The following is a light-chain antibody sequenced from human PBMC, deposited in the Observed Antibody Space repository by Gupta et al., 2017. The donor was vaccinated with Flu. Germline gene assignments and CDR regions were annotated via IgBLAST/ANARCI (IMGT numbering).Light chain of an antibody. CDR2: EDT. J-gene: IGLJ3*02. Sequence: HSALTQPASVSGSPGPSITISCTGTRSDVGSYNLVSWYQHHPGKAPNLIIYEDTKRPAGVASRFSGSKSGNTASLTISGLEPEDAADYYCYAYAGSGTWVFGGGTELTVL. CDR3: YAYAGSGTWV. CDR1: RSDVGSYNL. V-gene: IGLV2-23*01.